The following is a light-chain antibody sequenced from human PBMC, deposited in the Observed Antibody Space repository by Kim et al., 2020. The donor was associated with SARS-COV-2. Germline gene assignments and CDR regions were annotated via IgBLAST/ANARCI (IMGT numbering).Light chain of an antibody. CDR2: SNN. J-gene: IGLJ3*02. Sequence: QSVLTQPPPASGTPGQRVTISCSGSSSNIGTNTVNWYQQLPGTAPNLLIYSNNQRPSGVPDRFSGSKSGTSASLAISGLQSDDEADYYCGAWDDTLIGPVFGGGTQLTVL. CDR1: SSNIGTNT. V-gene: IGLV1-44*01. CDR3: GAWDDTLIGPV.